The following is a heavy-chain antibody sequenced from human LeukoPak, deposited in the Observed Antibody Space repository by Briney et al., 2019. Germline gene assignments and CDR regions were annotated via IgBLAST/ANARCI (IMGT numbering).Heavy chain of an antibody. CDR3: TTDIVGTA. D-gene: IGHD1-26*01. CDR1: GFTFSNAW. Sequence: AGSLRLSCAASGFTFSNAWRSWVRQAPGKGLEWVGRIKSKTDGGTTDYASPVKGKFTISRDDSKNTLYLRMNSLKTEDTAVYYCTTDIVGTAWGQGTLVTVSS. V-gene: IGHV3-15*01. J-gene: IGHJ4*02. CDR2: IKSKTDGGTT.